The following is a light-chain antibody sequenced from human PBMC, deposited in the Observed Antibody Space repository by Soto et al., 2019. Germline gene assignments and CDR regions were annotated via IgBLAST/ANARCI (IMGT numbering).Light chain of an antibody. Sequence: QSALTQPASVSGSPGQSITISCTGTSSDVGSYDLVSWYQQHPGKAPKLMIYEDTKRPSGVSNRFSGSKSGNTASLTISGLQAEDEADYHCCSYAGSSFVVFGGGTKVTVL. V-gene: IGLV2-23*01. CDR3: CSYAGSSFVV. CDR1: SSDVGSYDL. J-gene: IGLJ2*01. CDR2: EDT.